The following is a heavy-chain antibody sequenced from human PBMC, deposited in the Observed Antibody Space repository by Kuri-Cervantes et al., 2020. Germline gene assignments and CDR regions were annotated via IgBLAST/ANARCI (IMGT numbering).Heavy chain of an antibody. V-gene: IGHV3-48*03. Sequence: GGSLRLSCAASGFTFSIYEMNWVRQAPGKGLEWVSYISGTGTIIYYADSVKGRFTISRDNSKNTLYLQMNSLRAEDTAVYYCASPHDYGDYYGMDVWGQGTTVTVSS. D-gene: IGHD4-17*01. CDR2: ISGTGTII. CDR3: ASPHDYGDYYGMDV. J-gene: IGHJ6*02. CDR1: GFTFSIYE.